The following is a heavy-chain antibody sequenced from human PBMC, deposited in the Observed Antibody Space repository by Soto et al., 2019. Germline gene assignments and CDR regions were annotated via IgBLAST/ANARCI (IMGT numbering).Heavy chain of an antibody. CDR1: GGSISSSSYY. CDR3: ARHQGYCSGGSCSNDAFDI. D-gene: IGHD2-15*01. Sequence: SETLSLTCTVSGGSISSSSYYWGWIRQPPGKGLEWIGSIYYSGSTYYNPSLKSRVTISVDTSKNQFSLKLSSVTAADTAVYYCARHQGYCSGGSCSNDAFDIWGQGTMVTVSS. V-gene: IGHV4-39*01. CDR2: IYYSGST. J-gene: IGHJ3*02.